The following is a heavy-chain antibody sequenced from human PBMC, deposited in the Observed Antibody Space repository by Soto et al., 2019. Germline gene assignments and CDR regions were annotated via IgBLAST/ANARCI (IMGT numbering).Heavy chain of an antibody. CDR3: ARERGVGNTAMVNYYYYGMDV. Sequence: QVQLVESGGGVVQPGRSLRLSCAASGFTFSSYGMHWVRQAPGKGLEWVAVIWYDGSNKYYADSVKGRFTISRDNSKNTLYLQMNSLRAEDTAVYYCARERGVGNTAMVNYYYYGMDVWGQGTTVTVSS. J-gene: IGHJ6*02. D-gene: IGHD5-18*01. CDR1: GFTFSSYG. V-gene: IGHV3-33*01. CDR2: IWYDGSNK.